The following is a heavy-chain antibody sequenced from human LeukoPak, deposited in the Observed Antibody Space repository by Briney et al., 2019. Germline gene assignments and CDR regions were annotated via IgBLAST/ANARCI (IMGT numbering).Heavy chain of an antibody. CDR1: GGSISSGNYY. D-gene: IGHD3-22*01. CDR3: ARSSGSHYFDY. V-gene: IGHV4-31*03. J-gene: IGHJ4*02. CDR2: MYYSGST. Sequence: SETLSLTCTVSGGSISSGNYYWSWIRQHPGKGLEWIGYMYYSGSTYYNPSLKSRVTISVDTSKNQFSLKLSSVTAADTAVYYCARSSGSHYFDYWGQGTLVTVSS.